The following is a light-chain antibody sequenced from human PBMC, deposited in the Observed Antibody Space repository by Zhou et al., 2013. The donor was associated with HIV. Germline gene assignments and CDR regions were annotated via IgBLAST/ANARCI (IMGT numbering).Light chain of an antibody. CDR2: AAS. CDR3: QQSYSTPQVT. Sequence: DIQMTQSPSSLSASVGDRVTITCRASQSISHYLNWYQQKPGKAPKLLIYAASSLQSGVPSRFRGSGFGTDFTLTISSLQPEDFATYYCQQSYSTPQVTFGGGTKVEIK. V-gene: IGKV1-39*01. CDR1: QSISHY. J-gene: IGKJ4*01.